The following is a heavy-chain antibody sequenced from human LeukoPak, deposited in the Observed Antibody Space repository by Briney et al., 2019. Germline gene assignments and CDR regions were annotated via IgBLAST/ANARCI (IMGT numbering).Heavy chain of an antibody. V-gene: IGHV1-46*01. Sequence: GPSVKVFCKASGYTFTSYYMHWVRQAPGQGLEWMGIINPSGGSTSYAQKFQKRVTMTRDTSTSTVYMELSSLRSEDTAVYYCARGDYYDSSGYSFDYWGQGTLVRVSS. CDR3: ARGDYYDSSGYSFDY. CDR2: INPSGGST. J-gene: IGHJ4*02. CDR1: GYTFTSYY. D-gene: IGHD3-22*01.